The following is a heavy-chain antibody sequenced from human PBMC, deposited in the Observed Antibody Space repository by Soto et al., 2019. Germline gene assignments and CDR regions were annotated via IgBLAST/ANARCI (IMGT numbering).Heavy chain of an antibody. Sequence: QVQLVQSGAEVKKPGSSVKVSCKASGGTFSSYAISWVRQAPGQGLEWMGGIIPIFGTANYAQKFQGRVTITADKSTSTAYMELRSLRSEDTAVYYCASLTSSSSGYYYYFDYWGQGTLVTVSS. CDR3: ASLTSSSSGYYYYFDY. CDR2: IIPIFGTA. J-gene: IGHJ4*02. CDR1: GGTFSSYA. D-gene: IGHD3-22*01. V-gene: IGHV1-69*06.